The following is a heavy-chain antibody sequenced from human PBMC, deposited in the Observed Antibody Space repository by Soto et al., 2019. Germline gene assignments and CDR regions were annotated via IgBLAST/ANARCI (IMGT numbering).Heavy chain of an antibody. Sequence: SETRSRTCSAYGGACSGYYWSWIRQPPGNGLEWIGEINHSGSTNYNPSLKSRATISVDTSKNRLSLNLSSVTAPDTSLYYRARALLTMVRGLIIQRSFDLWGQGTLVTVSA. CDR1: GGACSGYY. V-gene: IGHV4-34*01. D-gene: IGHD3-10*01. CDR3: ARALLTMVRGLIIQRSFDL. CDR2: INHSGST. J-gene: IGHJ5*02.